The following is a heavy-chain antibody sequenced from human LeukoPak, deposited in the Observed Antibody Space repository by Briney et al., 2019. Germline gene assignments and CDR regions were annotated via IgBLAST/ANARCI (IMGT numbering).Heavy chain of an antibody. V-gene: IGHV3-48*01. CDR1: GFTFSSYS. D-gene: IGHD4-11*01. Sequence: GGSLRLSCAASGFTFSSYSMNWARQAPGKGLEWVSYISSSSSTIYYADSVKGRFTISRDNAKNSLYLQMNSLRAEDTAVYYCARDYRGYYYYYYMDVWGKGTTVTISS. CDR3: ARDYRGYYYYYYMDV. J-gene: IGHJ6*03. CDR2: ISSSSSTI.